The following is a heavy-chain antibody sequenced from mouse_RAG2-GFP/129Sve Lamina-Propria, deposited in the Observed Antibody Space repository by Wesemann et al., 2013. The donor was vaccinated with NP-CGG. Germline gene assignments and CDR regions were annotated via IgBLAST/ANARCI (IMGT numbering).Heavy chain of an antibody. V-gene: IGHV1-26*01. CDR2: INPNNGGT. J-gene: IGHJ2*01. CDR1: GYTFTDYY. D-gene: IGHD1-1*01. CDR3: ARRVPFDYGSSYPYFDY. Sequence: EVQLQQSGPELVKPGASVKISCKASGYTFTDYYMNWVKQSHGKSLEWIGDINPNNGGTSYNQKFKGKATLTVDKSSSTAYMELRSLTSEDSAVYYCARRVPFDYGSSYPYFDYWGQGTTLTVSS.